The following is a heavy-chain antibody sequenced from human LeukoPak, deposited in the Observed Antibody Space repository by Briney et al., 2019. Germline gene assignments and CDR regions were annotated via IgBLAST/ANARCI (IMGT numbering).Heavy chain of an antibody. Sequence: GGSLRLSCAASGFTFSSYAMHWVRQAPGKGPEWVALISYDGAKEYYADSIKGRFTTSRDNSKNTLYLQMNSLRPEDTAVYYCRVATGTFDYWGQGTLVTVSS. V-gene: IGHV3-30-3*01. J-gene: IGHJ4*02. D-gene: IGHD5-12*01. CDR1: GFTFSSYA. CDR3: RVATGTFDY. CDR2: ISYDGAKE.